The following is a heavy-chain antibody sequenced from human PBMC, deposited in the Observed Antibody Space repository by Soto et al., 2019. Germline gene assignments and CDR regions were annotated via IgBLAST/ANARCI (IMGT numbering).Heavy chain of an antibody. J-gene: IGHJ5*02. CDR2: ISYDGSNK. CDR1: GFTFSSYG. V-gene: IGHV3-30*18. D-gene: IGHD6-13*01. Sequence: QVQLVESGGGVVQPGRSLRLSCAASGFTFSSYGMHWVRQAPGKGLEWVAVISYDGSNKYYADSVKGRFTISRDNSKNPLYLQMNSLRAEDTAVYYCAKTTSSSWYGGWFDPWGQGTLVTVSS. CDR3: AKTTSSSWYGGWFDP.